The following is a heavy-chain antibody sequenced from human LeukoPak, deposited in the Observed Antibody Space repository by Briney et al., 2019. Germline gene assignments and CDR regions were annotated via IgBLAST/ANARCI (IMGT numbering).Heavy chain of an antibody. Sequence: GGSLGLSCVGSGFTFNSYGMHWVRQAPGKGLQWVAAITYDGSTRYHADSVKGRFTISRDNSRNTLYLQMNSLRAEDTAVYYCARDSAAADDGVDYWGQGTLVTVSS. J-gene: IGHJ4*02. CDR1: GFTFNSYG. CDR2: ITYDGSTR. CDR3: ARDSAAADDGVDY. V-gene: IGHV3-30*03. D-gene: IGHD6-13*01.